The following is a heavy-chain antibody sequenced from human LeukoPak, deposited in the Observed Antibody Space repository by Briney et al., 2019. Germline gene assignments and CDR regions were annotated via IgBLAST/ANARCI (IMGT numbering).Heavy chain of an antibody. J-gene: IGHJ6*02. V-gene: IGHV1-24*01. CDR2: FDPEDGET. CDR1: GYTLTDLS. Sequence: GASVKVSCKVSGYTLTDLSMHWVRQAPGKGLEWLGGFDPEDGETIYAQKFQGRVTLAEDTSTDTAYMELSSLRSEDTAAYYCATDIPGRVRGVVYSSFGMDVWGQGTTVTVSS. CDR3: ATDIPGRVRGVVYSSFGMDV. D-gene: IGHD3-10*01.